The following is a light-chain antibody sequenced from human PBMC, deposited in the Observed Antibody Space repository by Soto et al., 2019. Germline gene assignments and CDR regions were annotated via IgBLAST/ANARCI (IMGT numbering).Light chain of an antibody. Sequence: EIGLTLSPGALSLSPGERATLSCRASQSVSSYLAWYQQKPGQAPRLLIYDASNRATGIPARFSGSGSETSFTLTISRLEPEDFALYYCQHYQSGHPITFGQGTRLEI. CDR1: QSVSSY. J-gene: IGKJ5*01. V-gene: IGKV3-11*01. CDR2: DAS. CDR3: QHYQSGHPIT.